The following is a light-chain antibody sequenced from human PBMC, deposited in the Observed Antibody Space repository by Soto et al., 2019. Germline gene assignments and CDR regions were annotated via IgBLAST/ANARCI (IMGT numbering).Light chain of an antibody. Sequence: DIQMTQSPSSLSASVGDRVTITCQASQDISNYLNWYQQKPGKAPKLLIYDASNLETGVPSRFSGSGSGTEFTFTISNLRPEDIATYYCQQYDNLPPFTFGPGTKVDIK. CDR3: QQYDNLPPFT. CDR2: DAS. V-gene: IGKV1-33*01. CDR1: QDISNY. J-gene: IGKJ3*01.